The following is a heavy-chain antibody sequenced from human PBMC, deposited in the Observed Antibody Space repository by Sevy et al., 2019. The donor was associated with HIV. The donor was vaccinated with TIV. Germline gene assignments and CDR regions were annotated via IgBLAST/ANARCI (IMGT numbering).Heavy chain of an antibody. CDR2: IKYDGSEI. CDR3: VRAIVIEGSF. J-gene: IGHJ4*02. CDR1: AINIRDYW. D-gene: IGHD2-2*01. Sequence: GGSLRLSCEASAINIRDYWMNWVRQAPGKGLEWVANIKYDGSEIYYVDSVRGRFTISKDNARNLVYLQMNSLRAEDTALYYCVRAIVIEGSFWGQGTLVTVSS. V-gene: IGHV3-7*02.